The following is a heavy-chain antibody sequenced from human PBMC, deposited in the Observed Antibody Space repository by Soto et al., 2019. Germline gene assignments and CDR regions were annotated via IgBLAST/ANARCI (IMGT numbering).Heavy chain of an antibody. D-gene: IGHD3-3*01. Sequence: EVQLVQSGAEVKKPGESLKISCKGSGYSFSTYWIGWVRQMPGKGLEWVGIIYPGDSDTRYSPSLQGQVTISADKSIRTAYLQWSSLKASDTAMYYCARLAPHYDFWTGTLDYWCQGTLVIVSS. CDR3: ARLAPHYDFWTGTLDY. CDR1: GYSFSTYW. V-gene: IGHV5-51*03. J-gene: IGHJ4*02. CDR2: IYPGDSDT.